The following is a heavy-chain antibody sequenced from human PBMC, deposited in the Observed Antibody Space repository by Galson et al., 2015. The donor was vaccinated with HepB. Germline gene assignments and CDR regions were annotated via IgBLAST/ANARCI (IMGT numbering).Heavy chain of an antibody. D-gene: IGHD6-19*01. J-gene: IGHJ2*01. CDR1: GDSISRSNYY. V-gene: IGHV4-39*01. CDR3: ARQPYTSGWLYWYFDL. Sequence: ETLSLTCTVSGDSISRSNYYWGWIRQLPGKGLEWIGSIYYSGRLFYNPSLKSRVTISVDTSKNQFSLRLSSVTAADTAVYYCARQPYTSGWLYWYFDLWGRGTLVTVSS. CDR2: IYYSGRL.